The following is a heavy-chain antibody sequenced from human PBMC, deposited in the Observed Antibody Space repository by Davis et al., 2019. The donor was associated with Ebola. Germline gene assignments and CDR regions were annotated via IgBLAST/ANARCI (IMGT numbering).Heavy chain of an antibody. D-gene: IGHD6-13*01. CDR1: PGSFPGYY. CDR3: AALSSSSWYYFDY. V-gene: IGHV4-34*01. J-gene: IGHJ4*02. Sequence: SETLSLTCALSPGSFPGYYWSWIRQPPGKVLEWIGEINHSGSTNYNPSLKSRVTISVDTSKNQFSLKLSSVTAADTAVYYCAALSSSSWYYFDYWGQGTLVTVSS. CDR2: INHSGST.